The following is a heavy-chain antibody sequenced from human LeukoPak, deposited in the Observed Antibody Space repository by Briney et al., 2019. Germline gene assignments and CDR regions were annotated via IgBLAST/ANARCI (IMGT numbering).Heavy chain of an antibody. CDR1: GGTISSSSYY. CDR2: IYYSGTT. J-gene: IGHJ4*02. Sequence: PSETLSLTCTVSGGTISSSSYYWGWIRQPQGKGLEWIGSIYYSGTTYYNPSLKSRVTISVDTSKSQFSLRLTSVTAADTAVYYCARHVRFLEWLSSYYFDYWGQGTLVTFSS. CDR3: ARHVRFLEWLSSYYFDY. D-gene: IGHD3-3*01. V-gene: IGHV4-39*01.